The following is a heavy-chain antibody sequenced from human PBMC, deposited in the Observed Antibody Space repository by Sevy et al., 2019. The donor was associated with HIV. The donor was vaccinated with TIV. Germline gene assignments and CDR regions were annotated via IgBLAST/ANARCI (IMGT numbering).Heavy chain of an antibody. CDR1: GFNFSTYA. J-gene: IGHJ4*02. CDR2: ISSDVIRK. CDR3: VRDARGDAALPDY. V-gene: IGHV3-30*09. D-gene: IGHD3-16*01. Sequence: GGSLRLSCSVSGFNFSTYAMHWVRQAPGKGLEWVAVISSDVIRKYYGASVRGRFAISRDNSNNTLSLQMNSLRIEDTAVYSCVRDARGDAALPDYWGQGTLVTVSS.